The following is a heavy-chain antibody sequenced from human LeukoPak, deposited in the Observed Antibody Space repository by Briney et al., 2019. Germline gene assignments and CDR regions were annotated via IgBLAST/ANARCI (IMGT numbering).Heavy chain of an antibody. J-gene: IGHJ4*02. Sequence: GGSLRLSCAASGFTFSSYSMNWVRQAPGKGLEWVSYISSSSSTIYYADSVKGRFTISRDNAKNSLYLQMNSLRAEDTAVYYCARVRKYYDFWSGYYDYWGQGTLVTVSS. CDR3: ARVRKYYDFWSGYYDY. D-gene: IGHD3-3*01. CDR1: GFTFSSYS. CDR2: ISSSSSTI. V-gene: IGHV3-48*01.